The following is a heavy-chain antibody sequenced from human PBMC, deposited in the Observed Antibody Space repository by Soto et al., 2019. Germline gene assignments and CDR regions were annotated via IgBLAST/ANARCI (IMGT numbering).Heavy chain of an antibody. V-gene: IGHV4-30-2*01. Sequence: QLQLQESGSGLVKPSQTLSLTCAVSGGSISSGGYSWSWIRQPPGKGLEWIGYIYHSGSTYYNPSLNSRPXXXVXGSKNQLSLKLTSVTAADTAVYYCARASTTVPTLDYWGPGTLVTVSS. J-gene: IGHJ4*02. D-gene: IGHD4-17*01. CDR2: IYHSGST. CDR3: ARASTTVPTLDY. CDR1: GGSISSGGYS.